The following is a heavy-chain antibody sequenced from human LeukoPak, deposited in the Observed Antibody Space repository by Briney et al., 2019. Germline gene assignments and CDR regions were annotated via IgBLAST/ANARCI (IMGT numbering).Heavy chain of an antibody. J-gene: IGHJ4*02. CDR2: IRHSDGST. CDR1: GFTFNIYT. Sequence: GGSLRLSCAASGFTFNIYTMYWVRQAPGKGREGVSGIRHSDGSTYYADAVKSRFTISSDKSKNTLFLQMNSLRAEDTALYYCAKGLETESRLDSWGQGTLVTVSS. V-gene: IGHV3-23*01. D-gene: IGHD1-1*01. CDR3: AKGLETESRLDS.